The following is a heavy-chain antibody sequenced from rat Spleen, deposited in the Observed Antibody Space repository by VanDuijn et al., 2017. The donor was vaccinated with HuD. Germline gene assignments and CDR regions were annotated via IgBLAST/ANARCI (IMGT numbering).Heavy chain of an antibody. CDR1: GFSLTDYS. V-gene: IGHV2-19*01. CDR2: IRSGGST. Sequence: QVQLKESGPGLVQPSQTLSLTCTVSGFSLTDYSVHWVRQPPGKGLAWMGRIRSGGSTDYNSALKSRLSVSRDTSKSQVFLKMNSLQTEDTAIYFCTSGPSSVYYGWFAYWGQGTLVTVSS. D-gene: IGHD1-6*01. CDR3: TSGPSSVYYGWFAY. J-gene: IGHJ3*01.